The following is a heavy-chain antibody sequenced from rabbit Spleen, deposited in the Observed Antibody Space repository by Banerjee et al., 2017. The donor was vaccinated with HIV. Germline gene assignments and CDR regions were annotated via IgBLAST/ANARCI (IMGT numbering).Heavy chain of an antibody. J-gene: IGHJ4*01. CDR1: GFDFTSDA. CDR3: ARDLTGIIGWNFGL. D-gene: IGHD1-1*01. V-gene: IGHV1S47*01. CDR2: MRATSTSST. Sequence: QEQLVESGGDLVQPGASLTLTCTASGFDFTSDAMCWVRQAPGKGLEWIACMRATSTSSTWYANWVNGRFSISRSTSLYTVTLQMTSLTDADTATYFCARDLTGIIGWNFGLWGPGTLVTVS.